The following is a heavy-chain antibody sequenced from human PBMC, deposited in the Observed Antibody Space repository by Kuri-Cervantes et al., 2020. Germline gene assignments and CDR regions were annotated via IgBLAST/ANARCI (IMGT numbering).Heavy chain of an antibody. J-gene: IGHJ3*02. Sequence: SLKISCAASGFTFDDYAMHWVRQAPGKGLEWVSGISWNSGSIGYADSVKGRFTISRDNAKNSLYLQMNSLRAEDTAVYYCAREFPGTAVAGTEGALDIWGQGTKVTVSS. V-gene: IGHV3-9*01. CDR3: AREFPGTAVAGTEGALDI. CDR1: GFTFDDYA. D-gene: IGHD6-19*01. CDR2: ISWNSGSI.